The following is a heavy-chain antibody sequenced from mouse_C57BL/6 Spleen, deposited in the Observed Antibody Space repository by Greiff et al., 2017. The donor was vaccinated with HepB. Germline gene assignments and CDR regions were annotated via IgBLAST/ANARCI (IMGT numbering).Heavy chain of an antibody. V-gene: IGHV5-17*01. J-gene: IGHJ3*01. CDR3: ARGDLSPAWFAY. D-gene: IGHD1-1*01. CDR2: ISSGSSTI. CDR1: GFTFSDYG. Sequence: EVQLVESGGGLVKPGGSLKLSCAASGFTFSDYGMHWVRQAPEKGLEWVAYISSGSSTIYYAATVKGRFTISRDNAKNTLFLQMTSLRSEDTAMYYCARGDLSPAWFAYWGQGTLVTVSA.